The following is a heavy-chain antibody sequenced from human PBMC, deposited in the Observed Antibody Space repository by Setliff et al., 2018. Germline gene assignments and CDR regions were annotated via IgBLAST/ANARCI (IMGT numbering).Heavy chain of an antibody. V-gene: IGHV4-39*01. CDR1: GASLNSGTYY. J-gene: IGHJ4*02. Sequence: SETLSLTCTVSGASLNSGTYYWGWIRQPPGKGLEWIGRIYYRGDTYYNPSLKGRLTISVDTAQNQFSLRLTSVTAADTAVYYCARTGAYRYFDYWGQGALVTVSS. CDR2: IYYRGDT. CDR3: ARTGAYRYFDY. D-gene: IGHD1-1*01.